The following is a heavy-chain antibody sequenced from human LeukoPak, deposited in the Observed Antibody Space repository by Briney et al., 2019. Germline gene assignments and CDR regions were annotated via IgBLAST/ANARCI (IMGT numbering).Heavy chain of an antibody. V-gene: IGHV3-23*01. CDR3: TKRVKYGGTWDHFAD. Sequence: QPGGSLRLSCAASGFTFDNYRMSWVRQAPGKGLEWVSTVNADGGNTYYADSVNGRFTISRDNSKSTLILQMNSLRVEDTALYYCTKRVKYGGTWDHFADWGQGTLVTVSS. CDR2: VNADGGNT. D-gene: IGHD1-26*01. J-gene: IGHJ4*02. CDR1: GFTFDNYR.